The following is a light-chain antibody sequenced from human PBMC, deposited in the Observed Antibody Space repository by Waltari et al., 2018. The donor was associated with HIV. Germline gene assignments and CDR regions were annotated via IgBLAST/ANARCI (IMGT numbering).Light chain of an antibody. CDR2: WAS. J-gene: IGKJ2*01. CDR3: QQYYSTPYT. Sequence: DIVMTQSPDSPVVSLGERANINCKSSQSVLYSSNNKNDLAWYQQKPGQPPKLLIYWASTRESGVPDRFSGSGPGTDFTLTISSLQAEDVAVYYCQQYYSTPYTFGQGTKLEIK. CDR1: QSVLYSSNNKND. V-gene: IGKV4-1*01.